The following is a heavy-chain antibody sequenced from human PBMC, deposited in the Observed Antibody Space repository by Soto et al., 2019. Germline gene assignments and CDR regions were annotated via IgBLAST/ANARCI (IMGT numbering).Heavy chain of an antibody. CDR3: VKGYWKGDV. Sequence: EVQLLESGGGLVQPGGSLRLSCAASGFTFSTYAMNWVRRAPGNGLEWVSAISGSGGSIHYADSVKGRFTISRDNSKNTLYLQMNRLRDEDTAVYHCVKGYWKGDVWGQGTTVTVSS. CDR1: GFTFSTYA. V-gene: IGHV3-23*01. D-gene: IGHD1-1*01. CDR2: ISGSGGSI. J-gene: IGHJ6*02.